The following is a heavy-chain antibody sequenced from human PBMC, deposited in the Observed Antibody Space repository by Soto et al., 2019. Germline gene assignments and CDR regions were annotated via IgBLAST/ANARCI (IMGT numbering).Heavy chain of an antibody. V-gene: IGHV3-30*09. D-gene: IGHD2-15*01. Sequence: QVRLVESGGGVVQPGGSLRLSCAASSFTLSTYTMHWVRQAPGKGLEWMAVILEVGSRTYHADSVKDRFAISRDNSKNMLNLQNNSLRPEDTAVYYCASLGYCNGVTCYSTAFDIWGQGTRVTVSS. CDR2: ILEVGSRT. J-gene: IGHJ3*02. CDR3: ASLGYCNGVTCYSTAFDI. CDR1: SFTLSTYT.